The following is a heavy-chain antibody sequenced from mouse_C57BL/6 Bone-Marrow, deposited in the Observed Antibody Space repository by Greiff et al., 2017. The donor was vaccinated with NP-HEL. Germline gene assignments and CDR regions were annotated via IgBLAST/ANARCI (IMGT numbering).Heavy chain of an antibody. D-gene: IGHD6-1*01. J-gene: IGHJ3*01. V-gene: IGHV5-2*01. CDR1: EYEFPSHD. CDR2: ITSDGGST. CDR3: ARHGAAGFFAY. Sequence: EVHLVESGGGLVQPGESLTLSCESNEYEFPSHDMSWVRKTPEKRLELVAAITSDGGSTYYPDTMERRFIISSDNTKKTLYLQMSSLRSEDTALYYCARHGAAGFFAYWGQGTLVTVSA.